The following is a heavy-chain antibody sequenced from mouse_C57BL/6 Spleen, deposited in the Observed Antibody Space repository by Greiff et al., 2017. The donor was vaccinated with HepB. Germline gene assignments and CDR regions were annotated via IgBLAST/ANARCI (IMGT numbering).Heavy chain of an antibody. V-gene: IGHV14-4*01. D-gene: IGHD1-1*01. CDR3: TTRDYWDY. J-gene: IGHJ2*01. CDR2: IDPENGDT. CDR1: GFNIKDDY. Sequence: VQLQQSGAELVRPGASVKLSCTASGFNIKDDYMHWVKQRPEQGLEWIGWIDPENGDTEYASKFQGKATITADTSSNTAYLQLSSLTSEDTAVYYCTTRDYWDYWGQGTTLTVSS.